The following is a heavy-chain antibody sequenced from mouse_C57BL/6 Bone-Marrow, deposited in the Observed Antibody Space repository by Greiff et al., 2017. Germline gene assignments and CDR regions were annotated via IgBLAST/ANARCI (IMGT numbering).Heavy chain of an antibody. CDR1: GFTFSSYA. D-gene: IGHD2-5*01. V-gene: IGHV5-4*03. Sequence: EVKVVESGGGLVKPGGSLKLSCAASGFTFSSYAMSWVRQTPEKRLEWVATISDGGSYTYYPDNVKGRFPISRDNAKNNLYLQMSHLKSEDTAMYYCARVEDSNYYFDYWGQGTTLTVSS. J-gene: IGHJ2*01. CDR2: ISDGGSYT. CDR3: ARVEDSNYYFDY.